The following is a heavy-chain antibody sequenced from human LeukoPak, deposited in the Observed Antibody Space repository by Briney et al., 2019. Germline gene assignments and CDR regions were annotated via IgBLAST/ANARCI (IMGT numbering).Heavy chain of an antibody. Sequence: GALRLSCAASGFTFSSYAMSWVRQAPGKGLEWVAHIKEDESDEYYVDSVRGRFTASRDNAKNSVNLQMNSLRVEDTAVYYCARWRGRQSEFDYWGQGTLVTVSS. J-gene: IGHJ4*02. V-gene: IGHV3-7*01. CDR1: GFTFSSYA. CDR3: ARWRGRQSEFDY. D-gene: IGHD1-1*01. CDR2: IKEDESDE.